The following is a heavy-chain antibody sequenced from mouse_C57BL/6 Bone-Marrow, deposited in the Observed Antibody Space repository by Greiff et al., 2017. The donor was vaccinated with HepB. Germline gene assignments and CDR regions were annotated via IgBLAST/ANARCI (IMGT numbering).Heavy chain of an antibody. CDR2: IDPSDSYT. V-gene: IGHV1-50*01. D-gene: IGHD2-4*01. CDR3: ARSYDYDSAWFAY. CDR1: GYTFTSYW. Sequence: QVQLQQPGAELVKPGASVKLSCKASGYTFTSYWMQWVKQRPGQGLEWIGEIDPSDSYTNYNQKFKGKATLTVDTSSSPAYMQLSSLTSEDSAVYYCARSYDYDSAWFAYWGQGTLVTVSA. J-gene: IGHJ3*01.